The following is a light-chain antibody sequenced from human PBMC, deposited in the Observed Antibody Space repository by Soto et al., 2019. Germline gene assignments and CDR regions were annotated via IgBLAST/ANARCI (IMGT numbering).Light chain of an antibody. CDR1: QSININ. Sequence: EVLMTQSPATLSESPGERVTLSCRANQSININLAWYQQKPGQAPRVLIYGASSRASGIPDRFSGSGSGTDFTLTISRLEHDDFAFYYCQQYQNWPPLTFGGGTRVEIK. V-gene: IGKV3D-15*01. CDR3: QQYQNWPPLT. CDR2: GAS. J-gene: IGKJ4*01.